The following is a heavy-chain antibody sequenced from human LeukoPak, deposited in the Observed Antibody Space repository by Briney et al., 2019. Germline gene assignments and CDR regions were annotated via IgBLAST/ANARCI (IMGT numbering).Heavy chain of an antibody. CDR1: GGAISTYY. V-gene: IGHV4-59*08. J-gene: IGHJ6*02. Sequence: PSETLSLTCAVSGGAISTYYWSWIRQPPGKGLEGMGDIYYSGSTNYNPSLKSRGTISVDTSKNHYSPKLRSVTAADPAVYYCARHTVPLLPTVTPYYYHGMDVWGQGTTVTVSS. CDR2: IYYSGST. CDR3: ARHTVPLLPTVTPYYYHGMDV. D-gene: IGHD4-17*01.